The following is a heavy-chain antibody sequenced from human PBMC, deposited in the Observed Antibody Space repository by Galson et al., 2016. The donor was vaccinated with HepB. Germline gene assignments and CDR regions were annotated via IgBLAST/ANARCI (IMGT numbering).Heavy chain of an antibody. Sequence: SLRLSCAASGFTFNYYAMHWVHQAPGKGLEWVALISFDGNNKYYGDSVKGRFTISRDNSKNTLYLQMSSLIPEDTAVYYCAKTRRKGSGSYGVDYWGQGTLVTVSS. CDR3: AKTRRKGSGSYGVDY. D-gene: IGHD3-10*01. V-gene: IGHV3-30*18. J-gene: IGHJ4*02. CDR1: GFTFNYYA. CDR2: ISFDGNNK.